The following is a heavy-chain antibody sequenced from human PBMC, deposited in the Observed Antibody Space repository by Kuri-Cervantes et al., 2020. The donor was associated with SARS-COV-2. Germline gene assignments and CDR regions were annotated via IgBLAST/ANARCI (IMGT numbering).Heavy chain of an antibody. CDR2: INAGNGNT. Sequence: ASVKVSCKASGYTFTSYDMHWVRQAPGQRLEWMGWINAGNGNTKYSQNFQGRVTIARDTSASTAYMELSSLRSEDTAVYYCARYCSSTSCWDRSFDYWGQGTLVTVSS. J-gene: IGHJ4*02. V-gene: IGHV1-3*01. CDR1: GYTFTSYD. CDR3: ARYCSSTSCWDRSFDY. D-gene: IGHD2-2*01.